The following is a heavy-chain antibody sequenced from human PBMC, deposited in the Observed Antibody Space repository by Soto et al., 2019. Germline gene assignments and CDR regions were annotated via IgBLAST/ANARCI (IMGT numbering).Heavy chain of an antibody. CDR2: IYYSGST. CDR3: ARGSTLRGYSYGWRS. J-gene: IGHJ5*02. V-gene: IGHV4-31*03. Sequence: QVQLQESGPGLVKPSQTLSLTCTVSGGSISSGGYYWSWIRQHTGKGLEWIGYIYYSGSTYYNPSLKSRVTISVDTSKNQFSLKLSSVTAADTAVYYCARGSTLRGYSYGWRSWSQGTLVTVSS. CDR1: GGSISSGGYY. D-gene: IGHD5-18*01.